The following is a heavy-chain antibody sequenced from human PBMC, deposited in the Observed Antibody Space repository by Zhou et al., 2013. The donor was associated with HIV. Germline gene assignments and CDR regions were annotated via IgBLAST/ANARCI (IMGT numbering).Heavy chain of an antibody. CDR2: IIPVIGAA. Sequence: QVQLVQSGAEVKKPESSVKVSCKASGVTFNIYAFSWVRQAPGQGLEWMGMIIPVIGAAQHAQKFQGRVTITSDKSTTTAYLELSNLRSDDTAVYFCAKDHGDPHTGYYFDYWGQGALVTVSS. D-gene: IGHD4-17*01. V-gene: IGHV1-69*08. J-gene: IGHJ4*02. CDR1: GVTFNIYA. CDR3: AKDHGDPHTGYYFDY.